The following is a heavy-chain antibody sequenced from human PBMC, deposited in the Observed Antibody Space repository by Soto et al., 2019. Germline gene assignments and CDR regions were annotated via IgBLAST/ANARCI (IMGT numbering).Heavy chain of an antibody. Sequence: QVQLQQWGAGLLKPSETLSLTCAVYGGSFSGYYWGWIRQPPGKGLEWIGEINHSGSTNYNPSLKSRVTISVDTSKNQFSLKLSSVTAADTAVYYCVRARYYYGMDVWGQGTTVTVSS. J-gene: IGHJ6*02. CDR3: VRARYYYGMDV. CDR1: GGSFSGYY. V-gene: IGHV4-34*01. CDR2: INHSGST.